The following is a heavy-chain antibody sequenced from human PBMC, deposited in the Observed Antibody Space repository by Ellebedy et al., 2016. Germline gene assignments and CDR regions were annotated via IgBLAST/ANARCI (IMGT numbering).Heavy chain of an antibody. J-gene: IGHJ5*01. CDR3: AREFDGGRYFYPYRSVYFAS. CDR2: ITSSDSSA. CDR1: GFTFSDFY. D-gene: IGHD3-22*01. Sequence: GESLKISCAASGFTFSDFYMNWIRQAPGKGLEWIAYITSSDSSAYYADSVKGRFSISRDNANNLLYLDMNSLRAEDTAVYFCAREFDGGRYFYPYRSVYFASWGQGALVTVSA. V-gene: IGHV3-11*01.